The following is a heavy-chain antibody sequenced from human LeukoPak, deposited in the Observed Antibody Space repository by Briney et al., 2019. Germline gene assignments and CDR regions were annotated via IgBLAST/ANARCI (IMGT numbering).Heavy chain of an antibody. J-gene: IGHJ6*02. CDR3: AKRFSTSSRYYGMDV. CDR1: GFTVSSNY. V-gene: IGHV3-53*01. Sequence: GGSLRLSCAASGFTVSSNYMSWVRQAPGKGLEWVSVIYSGGSTYYADSVKGRFTISRDNSKNTLYLQMSSLRAEDTAVYYCAKRFSTSSRYYGMDVWGQGTTVTVSS. D-gene: IGHD2-2*01. CDR2: IYSGGST.